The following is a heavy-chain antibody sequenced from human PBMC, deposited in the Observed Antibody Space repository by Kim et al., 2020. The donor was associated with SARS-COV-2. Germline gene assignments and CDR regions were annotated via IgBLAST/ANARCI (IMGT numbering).Heavy chain of an antibody. V-gene: IGHV6-1*01. Sequence: NAYAGSVKSRMTINADTSQNPFSLQLNSVSPEDTAVYYCARDTPGQKAYDIWGQGTMVTVSS. J-gene: IGHJ3*02. CDR3: ARDTPGQKAYDI. CDR2: N.